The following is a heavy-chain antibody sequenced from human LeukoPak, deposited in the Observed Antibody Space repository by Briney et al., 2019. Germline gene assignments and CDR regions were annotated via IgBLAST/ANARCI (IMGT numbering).Heavy chain of an antibody. CDR2: IYTSGST. CDR1: GGSISSGSYY. Sequence: SQTLSLTCTVSGGSISSGSYYWSWIRQPAGKGLEWIGRIYTSGSTNYNPSLKSRVTISVDTSKNQFSLKLSSVTAADTAVYYCARHSSGYFSAFDIWGQGTMVTVSS. D-gene: IGHD3-22*01. CDR3: ARHSSGYFSAFDI. V-gene: IGHV4-61*02. J-gene: IGHJ3*02.